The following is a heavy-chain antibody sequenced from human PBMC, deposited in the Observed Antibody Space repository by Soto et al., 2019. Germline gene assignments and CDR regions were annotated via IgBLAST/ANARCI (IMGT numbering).Heavy chain of an antibody. J-gene: IGHJ6*03. CDR3: AKDDCSSTSCRLYYYYYMDV. V-gene: IGHV3-23*01. Sequence: GGSLRLSCAASGFTFSSYAMSWVRQAPGKGLEWVSAISCSGCSTYYADSVKGRFTISRDNSKNTLYQQMNSLRAEDTAVYYCAKDDCSSTSCRLYYYYYMDVWGKGTTVTVSS. CDR2: ISCSGCST. CDR1: GFTFSSYA. D-gene: IGHD2-2*01.